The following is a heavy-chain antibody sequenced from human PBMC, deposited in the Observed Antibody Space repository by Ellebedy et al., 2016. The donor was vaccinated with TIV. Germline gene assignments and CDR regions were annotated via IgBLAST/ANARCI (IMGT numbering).Heavy chain of an antibody. Sequence: PGGSLRLSCAASGFIFSNYAMHWVRQAPGKGLEWVAVIEFDGVSQFYADSVQGRLTISRYNSRNTLYLQMSNLRPEDTAMYYCARGDSGSYLDYWGQGTLLTVSS. D-gene: IGHD1-26*01. V-gene: IGHV3-30*04. CDR1: GFIFSNYA. J-gene: IGHJ4*02. CDR3: ARGDSGSYLDY. CDR2: IEFDGVSQ.